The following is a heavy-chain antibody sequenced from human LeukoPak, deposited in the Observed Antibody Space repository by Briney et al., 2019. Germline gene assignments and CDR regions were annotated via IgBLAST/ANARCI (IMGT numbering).Heavy chain of an antibody. J-gene: IGHJ5*02. V-gene: IGHV1-46*01. Sequence: SLKVSSETSGYTLTSYYMHWMRHTPGQGLEWIGIVYPIGGSTSYAQKFQGRVTMTRDMSTSTAYMELSRLRSEDTAVYYCARRTYNWNYGRGVWFDPWGQGTMVTVSS. CDR1: GYTLTSYY. CDR3: ARRTYNWNYGRGVWFDP. CDR2: VYPIGGST. D-gene: IGHD1-7*01.